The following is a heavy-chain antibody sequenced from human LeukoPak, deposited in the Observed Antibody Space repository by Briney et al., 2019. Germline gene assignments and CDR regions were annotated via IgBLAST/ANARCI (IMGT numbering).Heavy chain of an antibody. CDR1: GGSISSGSYY. D-gene: IGHD3-10*01. CDR3: ASWGKYGSGSYPEDY. J-gene: IGHJ4*02. Sequence: SETLSLTCTVSGGSISSGSYYWGWIRQPPGKGLEWIGSIYHSGSTYYNPSLKSRVTISVDTSKNQFSLKLSSVTAADTAVYYCASWGKYGSGSYPEDYWGQGTLVTVSS. CDR2: IYHSGST. V-gene: IGHV4-39*07.